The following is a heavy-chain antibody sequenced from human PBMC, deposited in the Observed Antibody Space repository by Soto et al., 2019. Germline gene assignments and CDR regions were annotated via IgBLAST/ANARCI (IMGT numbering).Heavy chain of an antibody. Sequence: GASVKVSCKASGYTFTNYALTWVRQAPGQGLEWMGWISAYNGNTNYAQKPQGRVTMTTDTSTSTAYMELRSLRSDDTAVYYCARIVGADRRWFDPWGQGTLVTVSS. J-gene: IGHJ5*02. CDR1: GYTFTNYA. V-gene: IGHV1-18*01. CDR2: ISAYNGNT. CDR3: ARIVGADRRWFDP. D-gene: IGHD1-26*01.